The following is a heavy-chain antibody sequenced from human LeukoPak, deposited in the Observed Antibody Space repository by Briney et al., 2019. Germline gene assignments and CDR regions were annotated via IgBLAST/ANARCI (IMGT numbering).Heavy chain of an antibody. CDR3: TRDRDVLRYFAYYFDY. D-gene: IGHD3-9*01. CDR2: IRSKTFGGTT. Sequence: GGSLRLSCAASGFTFSDYYMTWVRQAPGKGLEWVGFIRSKTFGGTTEYAASVKGRFTISRDDSKSIAYLQMSSLKTEDTAVYFCTRDRDVLRYFAYYFDYWGQGTLVTVSS. V-gene: IGHV3-49*04. J-gene: IGHJ4*02. CDR1: GFTFSDYY.